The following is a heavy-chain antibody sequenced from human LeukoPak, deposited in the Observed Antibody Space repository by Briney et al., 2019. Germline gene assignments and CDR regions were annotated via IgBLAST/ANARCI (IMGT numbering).Heavy chain of an antibody. J-gene: IGHJ4*02. CDR1: GFTFSSYW. D-gene: IGHD3/OR15-3a*01. CDR3: AREGTGYSDYYFDY. CDR2: IKQDGSEK. Sequence: GGSLRLSCAASGFTFSSYWMSWVRQAPGKGLEWVANIKQDGSEKYYVDSVKGRFTISRDNAKNSLYLQMNSLRAEDTAVYYCAREGTGYSDYYFDYWGQGTLVTVSS. V-gene: IGHV3-7*01.